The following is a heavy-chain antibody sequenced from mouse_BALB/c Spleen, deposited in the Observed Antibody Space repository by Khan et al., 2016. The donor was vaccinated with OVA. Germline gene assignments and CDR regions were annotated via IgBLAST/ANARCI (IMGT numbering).Heavy chain of an antibody. Sequence: QVQLQQSGAELVKPGASVKLSCKTSGYTFTSYYMYWVKQRPGQGLEWIGEINPSNGGTNFNEKIKSKATLTVDKSSSTAYMQLSSLTSEDSAVYYCTRSGYGSFVYWGQGTLVTVSA. D-gene: IGHD2-2*01. J-gene: IGHJ3*01. V-gene: IGHV1S81*02. CDR2: INPSNGGT. CDR1: GYTFTSYY. CDR3: TRSGYGSFVY.